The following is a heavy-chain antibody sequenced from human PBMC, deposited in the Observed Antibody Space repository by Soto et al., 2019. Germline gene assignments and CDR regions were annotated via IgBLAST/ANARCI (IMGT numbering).Heavy chain of an antibody. CDR1: GLTFSSYA. V-gene: IGHV3-30-3*01. D-gene: IGHD4-17*01. Sequence: QVQLVESGGGVVQPGRSLRLSCAASGLTFSSYAMHWVRQAPGKGLEWVAVISYDGSNKYYADSVKGRFTISRDNSKNTLYLQMNSLRAEDTAVYYCARAGYYGDSPDAFDIWGQGTMVTVSS. CDR3: ARAGYYGDSPDAFDI. CDR2: ISYDGSNK. J-gene: IGHJ3*02.